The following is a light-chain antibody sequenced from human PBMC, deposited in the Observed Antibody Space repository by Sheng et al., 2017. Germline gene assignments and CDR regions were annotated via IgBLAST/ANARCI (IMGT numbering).Light chain of an antibody. CDR3: QQGHSTLLT. CDR2: KAS. V-gene: IGKV1-5*03. Sequence: DIQMTQSPSTLSASVGDRVTITCRASNSISSWLAWYQQKPGKAPKLLISKASTLESGVPSRFSGSGSGTEFILTISSLQPEDFATYYCQQGHSTLLTFGGGTKVEIK. CDR1: NSISSW. J-gene: IGKJ4*01.